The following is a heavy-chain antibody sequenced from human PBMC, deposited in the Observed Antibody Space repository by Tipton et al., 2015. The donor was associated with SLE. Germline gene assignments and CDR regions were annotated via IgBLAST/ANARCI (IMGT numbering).Heavy chain of an antibody. CDR2: IYYSGST. V-gene: IGHV4-59*01. D-gene: IGHD6-13*01. J-gene: IGHJ4*02. CDR1: GGSFSGYY. Sequence: TLSLTCAVYGGSFSGYYWTWIRQPPGKGLEWIGYIYYSGSTNYNPSLKSRVTISVDTSKNQFSLKLSSVTAADTAVYYCARVLAADLSEYWGQGTLVIVSS. CDR3: ARVLAADLSEY.